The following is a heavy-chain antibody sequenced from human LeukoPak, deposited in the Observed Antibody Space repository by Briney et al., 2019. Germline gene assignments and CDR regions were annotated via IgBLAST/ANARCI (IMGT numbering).Heavy chain of an antibody. Sequence: SETLSLTCTVSGGSISSSSYYWGWIRQPPGKGLEWIVSLYYSGSTYYNPSLKSRVTISVDTSKNQFSLKLSSVTAADTAVYYCARAGRGSSYYYYYMDVWGKGTTVTVSS. CDR3: ARAGRGSSYYYYYMDV. J-gene: IGHJ6*03. CDR1: GGSISSSSYY. D-gene: IGHD3-10*01. V-gene: IGHV4-39*07. CDR2: LYYSGST.